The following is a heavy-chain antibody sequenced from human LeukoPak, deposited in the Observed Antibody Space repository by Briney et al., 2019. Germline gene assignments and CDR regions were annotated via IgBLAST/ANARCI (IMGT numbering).Heavy chain of an antibody. CDR3: AKNEQWLDKYYFDY. V-gene: IGHV3-74*01. J-gene: IGHJ4*02. D-gene: IGHD6-19*01. Sequence: GGSLRLSCAASGFSFSTQRMHWVRQAPGKGLVWVSYINIDERITGYADSVKGRFTISRDNAKNTLYLQMNSLRAEDTAVYYCAKNEQWLDKYYFDYWGQGTLVTVSS. CDR2: INIDERIT. CDR1: GFSFSTQR.